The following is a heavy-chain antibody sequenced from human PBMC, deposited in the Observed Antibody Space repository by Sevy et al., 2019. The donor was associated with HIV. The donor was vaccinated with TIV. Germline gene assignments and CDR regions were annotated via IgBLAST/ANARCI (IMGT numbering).Heavy chain of an antibody. D-gene: IGHD4-17*01. CDR1: GGSISGYY. J-gene: IGHJ4*02. Sequence: SETLSLTCTVSGGSISGYYWTWIRQPPGMGLEWIGYMYYSGSTNYNPSLKSRVTISVDTSKNQFSLKLSSVTAADTAVYYFARGLYGDYADYFDYWGQRILVTVSS. CDR3: ARGLYGDYADYFDY. CDR2: MYYSGST. V-gene: IGHV4-59*13.